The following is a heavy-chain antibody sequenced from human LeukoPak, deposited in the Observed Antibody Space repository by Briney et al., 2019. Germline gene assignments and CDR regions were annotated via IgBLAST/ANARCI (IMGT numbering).Heavy chain of an antibody. V-gene: IGHV6-1*01. CDR3: ARAGGFGWGIVGATDYFDY. D-gene: IGHD1-26*01. CDR2: TYYRSKWYN. CDR1: GDSVSSNSAA. J-gene: IGHJ4*02. Sequence: SQTLSLTCAISGDSVSSNSAAWNWIRQSPSRGLEWLGRTYYRSKWYNDYAVSVKSRITINPDTSKNQFSLQLNSVTPEDTAVYYCARAGGFGWGIVGATDYFDYWGQGTLVTVSS.